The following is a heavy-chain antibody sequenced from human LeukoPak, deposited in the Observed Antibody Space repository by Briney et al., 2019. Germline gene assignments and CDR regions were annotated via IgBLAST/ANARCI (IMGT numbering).Heavy chain of an antibody. CDR3: AREVLGLPFVY. V-gene: IGHV1-18*01. CDR2: ISAYNGNT. J-gene: IGHJ4*02. CDR1: CYTFTSYG. Sequence: GASVKVSCKASCYTFTSYGISWVRQAPGQGLEWMGWISAYNGNTNYAQKLQGRVTRTTNTSTTTAYMELRSLRSDDTAVYYCAREVLGLPFVYWGQGTLVTVSS. D-gene: IGHD3-16*01.